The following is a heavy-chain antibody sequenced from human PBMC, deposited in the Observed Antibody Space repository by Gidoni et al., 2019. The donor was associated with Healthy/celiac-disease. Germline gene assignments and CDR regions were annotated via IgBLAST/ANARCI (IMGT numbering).Heavy chain of an antibody. V-gene: IGHV4-34*01. J-gene: IGHJ4*02. D-gene: IGHD6-19*01. CDR3: ARVRRYSSGWHRWYFDY. CDR2: INHSGST. Sequence: QVQLQQWGAGLLKPSETLSLTCAVCGGSFSGYYWGWIRQPPGKGREWIGEINHSGSTNYNPSLKSRVTISVDTSKNQFSLKLSSVTAADTAVYYCARVRRYSSGWHRWYFDYWGQGTLVTVSS. CDR1: GGSFSGYY.